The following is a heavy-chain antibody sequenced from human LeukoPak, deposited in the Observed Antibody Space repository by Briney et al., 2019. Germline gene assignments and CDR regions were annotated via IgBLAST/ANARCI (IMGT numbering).Heavy chain of an antibody. CDR2: IYHSGST. Sequence: SETLSLTCTVSGYSISSGYYWGWIRQPPGKGLEWIGSIYHSGSTYYNPSLKSRVTISVDTSKNQFSLKLSSVTAADTAVYYCARSGLLLRYFDWLSRRDYFDYWGQGTLVTVSS. CDR3: ARSGLLLRYFDWLSRRDYFDY. V-gene: IGHV4-38-2*02. D-gene: IGHD3-9*01. J-gene: IGHJ4*02. CDR1: GYSISSGYY.